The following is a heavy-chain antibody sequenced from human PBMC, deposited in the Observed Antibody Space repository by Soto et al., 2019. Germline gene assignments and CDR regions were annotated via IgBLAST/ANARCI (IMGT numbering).Heavy chain of an antibody. Sequence: EVQLAESGGGLAQPGGSLRLSCAASGFTLSGYAMDWVRQAPGKGLEYVSGISSNGVGTYYANSVQGRFTISREHSKNTVYLQMGSLRPEDMAVYYCARRARPAFYYMDVWGKGTTATVSS. CDR3: ARRARPAFYYMDV. D-gene: IGHD6-25*01. CDR2: ISSNGVGT. J-gene: IGHJ6*03. CDR1: GFTLSGYA. V-gene: IGHV3-64*01.